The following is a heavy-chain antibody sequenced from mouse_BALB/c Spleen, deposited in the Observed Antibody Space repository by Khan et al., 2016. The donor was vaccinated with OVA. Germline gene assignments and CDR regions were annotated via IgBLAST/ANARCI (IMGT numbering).Heavy chain of an antibody. Sequence: EVELVESGGGLVQPGGSRKLSCAASGFTFIDYGMVWVRQTPGKGPEWIAFISSVAYSIYYADTVTGRFTISRENAKNTLYLEMSSLRSDDTAMYYCARGGFAYWGRGTLVTVSA. CDR3: ARGGFAY. J-gene: IGHJ3*01. CDR2: ISSVAYSI. CDR1: GFTFIDYG. V-gene: IGHV5-15*02.